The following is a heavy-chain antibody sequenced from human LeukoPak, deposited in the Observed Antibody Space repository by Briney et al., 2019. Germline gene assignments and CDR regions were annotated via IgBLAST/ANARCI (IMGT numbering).Heavy chain of an antibody. CDR1: GYTFTSYD. J-gene: IGHJ5*02. CDR2: MNPNRGNT. D-gene: IGHD4-17*01. CDR3: ARVVPYGDYVTWFDP. V-gene: IGHV1-8*01. Sequence: ASVKVSCKASGYTFTSYDINWVRQATGQGLEWMGWMNPNRGNTGYAQKFQVRVTMTRNTSISTAYMELSSLRSEDTAGYYCARVVPYGDYVTWFDPWGQGTLVTVSS.